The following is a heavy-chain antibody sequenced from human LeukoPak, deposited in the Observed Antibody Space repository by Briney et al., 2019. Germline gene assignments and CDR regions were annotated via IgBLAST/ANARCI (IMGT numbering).Heavy chain of an antibody. J-gene: IGHJ4*02. D-gene: IGHD3-16*01. V-gene: IGHV4-59*08. CDR1: GGSISSYY. Sequence: SETLSLTCTVSGGSISSYYWSWIRQPPGKGLEWIGYIYYSGSTNYNPSLKSRVTISVDTSKNQFSLKLSSVTAADTAVYYCARGNYDYVWGGIDYWGQGTLVTVSS. CDR2: IYYSGST. CDR3: ARGNYDYVWGGIDY.